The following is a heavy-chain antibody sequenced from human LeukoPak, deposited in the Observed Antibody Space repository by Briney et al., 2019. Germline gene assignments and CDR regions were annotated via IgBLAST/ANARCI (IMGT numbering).Heavy chain of an antibody. Sequence: SETLSLTCTVSGGSISSYYWSWIRQPPGKGLEWIGSIYYSGSTNYNPSLKSRVTISVDTSKNQFSLKLSSVTAADTAVYYCARHFGYSGSYGFTAFDIWGQGTMVTVSS. V-gene: IGHV4-59*08. D-gene: IGHD1-26*01. CDR2: IYYSGST. J-gene: IGHJ3*02. CDR1: GGSISSYY. CDR3: ARHFGYSGSYGFTAFDI.